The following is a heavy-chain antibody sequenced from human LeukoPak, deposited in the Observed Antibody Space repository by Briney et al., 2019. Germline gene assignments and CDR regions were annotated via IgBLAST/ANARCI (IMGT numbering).Heavy chain of an antibody. CDR3: ARGHYGLDY. Sequence: PGGSLRLSCAASELTFSSYSMNWVRQAPGKGLEWVSYITYSSSTIYYADSVKGRFTISRDNGKNSLYLQMNSLRADDTAVYYCARGHYGLDYWGQGTLVTVSS. CDR2: ITYSSSTI. J-gene: IGHJ4*02. V-gene: IGHV3-48*04. CDR1: ELTFSSYS. D-gene: IGHD4-17*01.